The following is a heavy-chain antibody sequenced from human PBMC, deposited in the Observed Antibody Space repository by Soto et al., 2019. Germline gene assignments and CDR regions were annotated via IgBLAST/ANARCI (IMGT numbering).Heavy chain of an antibody. V-gene: IGHV3-23*01. CDR2: VSGSGTGT. Sequence: GGSLRLPCAASGFTFSSYAMTWVRQAPGKGLEWVSGVSGSGTGTYYTDSVKGRFTISRDNSKNTLYLQINSLRAEDTAVYDCAKAISGWYPFDYWGQGTLVTVS. CDR1: GFTFSSYA. D-gene: IGHD6-19*01. CDR3: AKAISGWYPFDY. J-gene: IGHJ4*02.